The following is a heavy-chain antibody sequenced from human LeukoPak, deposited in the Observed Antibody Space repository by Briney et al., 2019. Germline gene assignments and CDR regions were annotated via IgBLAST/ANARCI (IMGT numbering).Heavy chain of an antibody. J-gene: IGHJ4*02. V-gene: IGHV3-23*01. Sequence: PGGSLRLSCAASGFTFSSYAMSWVRQAPGKGLEWVSAISGSGGSTLYTDSVKGRFTISRDNSKNTLFLQMNSLRAEDTAVYYCAQTKLGYCSSGSCYSRHYRLDYWGQGTLVTVSS. CDR2: ISGSGGST. CDR1: GFTFSSYA. D-gene: IGHD2-15*01. CDR3: AQTKLGYCSSGSCYSRHYRLDY.